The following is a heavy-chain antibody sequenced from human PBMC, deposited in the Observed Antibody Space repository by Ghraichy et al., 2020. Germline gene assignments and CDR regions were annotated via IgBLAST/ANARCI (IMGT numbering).Heavy chain of an antibody. CDR3: ARHVGGEGFDY. CDR1: GGSITSSRYY. Sequence: SETLSLTCTVSGGSITSSRYYWGWIRQPPGKGLEWIGSIFYSGTTYYNPSLKSRLTISVDTSREQFSLILTSVTAAETAVYYCARHVGGEGFDYWGQGTLVTVSS. D-gene: IGHD3-10*01. V-gene: IGHV4-39*01. CDR2: IFYSGTT. J-gene: IGHJ4*02.